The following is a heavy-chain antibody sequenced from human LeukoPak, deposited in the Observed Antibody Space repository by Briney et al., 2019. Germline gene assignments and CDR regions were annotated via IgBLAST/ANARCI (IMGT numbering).Heavy chain of an antibody. J-gene: IGHJ6*03. CDR2: IKQDGSEK. CDR3: PRTYYDYVWGSYYYHYYMDV. Sequence: GSLRLSCAASGFTFSTYWMSWVRQAPGKGLEWVANIKQDGSEKYYVDSVKGRFTISRDNAKNSLYLQMNSLRAEDTAVYYCPRTYYDYVWGSYYYHYYMDVWGKGTTATISS. CDR1: GFTFSTYW. V-gene: IGHV3-7*01. D-gene: IGHD3-16*01.